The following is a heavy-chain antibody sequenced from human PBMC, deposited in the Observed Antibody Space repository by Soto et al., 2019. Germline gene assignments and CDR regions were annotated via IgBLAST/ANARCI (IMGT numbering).Heavy chain of an antibody. CDR2: ISWNSGSI. J-gene: IGHJ4*02. Sequence: EVQLVESGGGLVQPGRSLRLSCAASGFTFDDYAMHWVRQAPGKGLEWVSGISWNSGSIGYADAVKGQFTISRDNAKNSLYLQMNSLRAEDTALYYCAKEPVRRTVSPTSPFDYWGQGTLVTVSS. CDR3: AKEPVRRTVSPTSPFDY. D-gene: IGHD4-17*01. V-gene: IGHV3-9*01. CDR1: GFTFDDYA.